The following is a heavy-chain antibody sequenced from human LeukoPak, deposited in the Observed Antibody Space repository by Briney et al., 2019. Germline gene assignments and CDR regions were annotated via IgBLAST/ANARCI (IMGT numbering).Heavy chain of an antibody. CDR3: ARETYYYDSSGSNWFDP. Sequence: SETLSLTCTVSGASIISANYYWNWIRQPPGKGLEWIGNIYYSGSTHSNPSLKSRVTVSVDTSKNQFSLKLSSVTAADTAVYYCARETYYYDSSGSNWFDPWGQGTLVTVSS. V-gene: IGHV4-39*07. CDR2: IYYSGST. D-gene: IGHD3-22*01. CDR1: GASIISANYY. J-gene: IGHJ5*02.